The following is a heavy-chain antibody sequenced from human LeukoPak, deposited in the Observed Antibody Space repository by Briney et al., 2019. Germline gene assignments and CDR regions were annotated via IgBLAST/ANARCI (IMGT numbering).Heavy chain of an antibody. J-gene: IGHJ4*02. CDR3: ARDLTPGYCNGGSCSGYDYVWGSYRYNPLGY. D-gene: IGHD3-16*02. CDR2: IWYDGSNK. CDR1: GFTFSSYG. V-gene: IGHV3-33*01. Sequence: GRSLRLSCAASGFTFSSYGMHWVRQAPGKGLEWVAVIWYDGSNKYYADSVKGRFTISRDNSKNTLYLQMNSLRAEDTAVYYCARDLTPGYCNGGSCSGYDYVWGSYRYNPLGYWGQGTLVTVSS.